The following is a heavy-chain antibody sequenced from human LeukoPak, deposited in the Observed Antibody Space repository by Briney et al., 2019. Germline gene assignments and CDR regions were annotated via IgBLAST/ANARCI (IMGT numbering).Heavy chain of an antibody. CDR3: AREGVERYFDWSSKVYYYYMDV. CDR1: GGSISSGSCY. Sequence: SQTLSLTCTVSGGSISSGSCYWSWIRQPAGKGLEWIGRIYTSGSTNYNPSLKSRVTISVDTSKNQFSLKLSSVTAADTAVYYCAREGVERYFDWSSKVYYYYMDVWGKGTTVTISS. D-gene: IGHD3-9*01. V-gene: IGHV4-61*02. J-gene: IGHJ6*03. CDR2: IYTSGST.